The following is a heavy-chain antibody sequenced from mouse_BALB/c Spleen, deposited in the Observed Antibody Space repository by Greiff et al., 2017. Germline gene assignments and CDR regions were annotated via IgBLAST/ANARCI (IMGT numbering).Heavy chain of an antibody. Sequence: EVHLVESGPELVKPGASVKMSCKASGYTFTSYVMHWVKQKPGQGLEWIGYINPYNDGTKYNEKFKGKATLTSDKSSSTAYMELSSLTSEDSAVYYCARSPYYGNYRDAMDYWGQGTSVTVSS. CDR3: ARSPYYGNYRDAMDY. D-gene: IGHD2-10*01. CDR2: INPYNDGT. CDR1: GYTFTSYV. V-gene: IGHV1-14*01. J-gene: IGHJ4*01.